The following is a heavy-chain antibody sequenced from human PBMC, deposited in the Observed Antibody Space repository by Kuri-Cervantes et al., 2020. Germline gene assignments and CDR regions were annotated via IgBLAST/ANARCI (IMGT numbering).Heavy chain of an antibody. V-gene: IGHV3-9*01. CDR2: ISWNSGSI. CDR3: AKDISSSPYYYGMDV. Sequence: SLKISCAASGSTFDDYAMHWVRQAPGKGLEWVSGISWNSGSIGYADSVKGRFTISRDNAKNSLYLQMNSLRAEDAALYYCAKDISSSPYYYGMDVWGQGTTVTVSS. J-gene: IGHJ6*02. D-gene: IGHD6-13*01. CDR1: GSTFDDYA.